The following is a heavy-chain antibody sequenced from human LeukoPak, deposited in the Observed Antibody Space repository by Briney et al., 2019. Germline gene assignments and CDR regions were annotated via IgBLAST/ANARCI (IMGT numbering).Heavy chain of an antibody. CDR1: GDSISSYY. CDR3: ARAEHDFWSGYPSYYYYYMDV. Sequence: SETLSLTCTVSGDSISSYYWSWIRQPPGKGLDWIGYIYYRGSTNYNPSLKSRVTISLDTSKNQFSLKLSSVTAADTAVYYCARAEHDFWSGYPSYYYYYMDVWGKGTTVTVSS. CDR2: IYYRGST. V-gene: IGHV4-59*01. J-gene: IGHJ6*03. D-gene: IGHD3-3*01.